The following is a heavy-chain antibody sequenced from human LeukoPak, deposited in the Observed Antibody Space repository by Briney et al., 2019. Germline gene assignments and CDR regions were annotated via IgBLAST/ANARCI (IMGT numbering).Heavy chain of an antibody. CDR1: GFTFSRDG. CDR2: IWYDGSKK. Sequence: GGSLRLSCAASGFTFSRDGMHWVRQAPGKGLEWVAVIWYDGSKKYYADSVKGRFTISRDNSKNTLYLQMNSLRAEDTAVYYCARLSGSFLDYWGQGTLVTVSS. D-gene: IGHD1-26*01. CDR3: ARLSGSFLDY. V-gene: IGHV3-33*01. J-gene: IGHJ4*02.